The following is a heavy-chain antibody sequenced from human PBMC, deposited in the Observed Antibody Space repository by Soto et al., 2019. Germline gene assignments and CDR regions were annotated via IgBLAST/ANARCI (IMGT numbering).Heavy chain of an antibody. CDR1: GFTFSGHY. V-gene: IGHV3-72*01. CDR2: IRNKPNGHTT. Sequence: GGSLRLSCAGSGFTFSGHYMDWFRQAPGKGLEWLGRIRNKPNGHTTEYAASVKGRFTISRDDSKNSVYLQMNSLKSEDTAVYYCSTTVITAPLFEYWGQGTLVTVSS. D-gene: IGHD3-16*01. CDR3: STTVITAPLFEY. J-gene: IGHJ4*02.